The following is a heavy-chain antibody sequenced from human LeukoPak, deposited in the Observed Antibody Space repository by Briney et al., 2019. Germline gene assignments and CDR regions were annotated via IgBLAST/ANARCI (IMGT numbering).Heavy chain of an antibody. CDR1: GYSFTGYF. CDR2: MNPNSGGT. CDR3: ARDWASRLGGNAFDI. Sequence: ASVTVSCKASGYSFTGYFIHWVREAPGQGLEWMGWMNPNSGGTNYAQKFQGRVTMTRDTSISTAYMELSSLRSDDTAVYYCARDWASRLGGNAFDIWGQGTMVTVSS. V-gene: IGHV1-2*02. D-gene: IGHD3-16*01. J-gene: IGHJ3*02.